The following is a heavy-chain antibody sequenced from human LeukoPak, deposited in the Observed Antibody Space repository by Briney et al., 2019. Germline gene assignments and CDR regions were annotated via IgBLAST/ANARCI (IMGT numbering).Heavy chain of an antibody. J-gene: IGHJ4*02. CDR2: IIPIFGTA. Sequence: ASVKVSCKASGGTFSSYAISWVRQAPGQGLEWMGGIIPIFGTANYAQKFQARVTITADKSTSTAYMELSSLRSEDTAVYYCARTGYGSGWYEGPAYWGQGTLVTVSS. D-gene: IGHD6-19*01. CDR3: ARTGYGSGWYEGPAY. CDR1: GGTFSSYA. V-gene: IGHV1-69*06.